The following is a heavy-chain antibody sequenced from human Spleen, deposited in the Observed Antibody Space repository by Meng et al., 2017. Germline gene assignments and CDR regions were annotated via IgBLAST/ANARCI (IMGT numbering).Heavy chain of an antibody. V-gene: IGHV4-4*02. CDR2: IYHSGGT. CDR3: ARGPTTMAHDFDY. Sequence: PGPGPGLVKPSGTLSLTCGVSGGSISSSNWWSWVRQPPGKGLEWIGEIYHSGGTKYNPSLKSRVTISVDKSKNQFSLKLSSVTAADSAVYYCARGPTTMAHDFDYWGQGTLVTVSS. D-gene: IGHD4-11*01. J-gene: IGHJ4*02. CDR1: GGSISSSNW.